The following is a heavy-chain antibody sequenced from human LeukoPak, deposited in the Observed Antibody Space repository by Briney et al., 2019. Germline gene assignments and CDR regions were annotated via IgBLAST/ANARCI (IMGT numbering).Heavy chain of an antibody. CDR3: GREGGDPRCVGL. V-gene: IGHV4-4*07. J-gene: IGHJ2*01. CDR1: GGSISSYY. CDR2: INTSSSS. Sequence: SETLSLTCTVSGGSISSYYWTWIRQSAGKGLEWIGRINTSSSSNYNPSLRSRVTMSVKTTTNQFSQNLTPGTAAATAAYSYGREGGDPRCVGLGGRGTRDSVFS. D-gene: IGHD2-15*01.